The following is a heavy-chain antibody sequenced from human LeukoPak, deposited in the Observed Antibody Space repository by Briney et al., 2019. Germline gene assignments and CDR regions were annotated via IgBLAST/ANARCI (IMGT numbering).Heavy chain of an antibody. V-gene: IGHV3-21*01. D-gene: IGHD6-19*01. Sequence: GGSLRLSCAASGFTFSSYSMNWVRQAPGKGLEWVSSISSSSSYIYYADSVKGRFTISRDNAKNSLYLQMNSLRAEDTAVYYCARGLMAVAGTTDYWGQGTLVTVSS. J-gene: IGHJ4*02. CDR3: ARGLMAVAGTTDY. CDR2: ISSSSSYI. CDR1: GFTFSSYS.